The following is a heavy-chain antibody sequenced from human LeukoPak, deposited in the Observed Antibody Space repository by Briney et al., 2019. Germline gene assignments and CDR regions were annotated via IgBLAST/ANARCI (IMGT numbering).Heavy chain of an antibody. CDR2: ISGSASFT. D-gene: IGHD6-19*01. CDR3: AKAVASGRSFDY. Sequence: GGSLRLSCAASGFTFSTYAMSWVRQAPGKGLEWVSAISGSASFTYYADSVKGRLTISRDNSKSTLYLQMNSLRAEDTAVYYCAKAVASGRSFDYWGQGTLVTVSS. CDR1: GFTFSTYA. V-gene: IGHV3-23*01. J-gene: IGHJ4*02.